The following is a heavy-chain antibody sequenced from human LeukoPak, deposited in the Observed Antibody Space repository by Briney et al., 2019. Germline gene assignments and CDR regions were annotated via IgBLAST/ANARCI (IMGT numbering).Heavy chain of an antibody. CDR2: IYTSGST. CDR3: AAGYSSSWYSGYYYYYMDV. J-gene: IGHJ6*03. Sequence: SETLSLTCTVSGGSISSYYWSWIRQPAGKGLEWIGRIYTSGSTNYNPSLKSRVTISVDTSKNQFSLKLSSVTAADTAVYYCAAGYSSSWYSGYYYYYMDVWGKGTTVTVSS. D-gene: IGHD6-13*01. V-gene: IGHV4-4*07. CDR1: GGSISSYY.